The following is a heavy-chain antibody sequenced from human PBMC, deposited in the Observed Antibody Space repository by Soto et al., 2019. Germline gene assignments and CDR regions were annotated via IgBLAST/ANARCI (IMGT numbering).Heavy chain of an antibody. D-gene: IGHD6-13*01. J-gene: IGHJ6*02. CDR1: GFTFSSYW. CDR3: ARIAASGRVWDV. CDR2: IKQDGSEE. V-gene: IGHV3-7*01. Sequence: EVQLVESRGGVVQPGGSLRLSCVDSGFTFSSYWMSWVRQAPVKGLEWVGNIKQDGSEENYVDSVKGRFTISRDNAKNSMYLQMNILRVEDTAVYYCARIAASGRVWDVWGQGTTVVVSS.